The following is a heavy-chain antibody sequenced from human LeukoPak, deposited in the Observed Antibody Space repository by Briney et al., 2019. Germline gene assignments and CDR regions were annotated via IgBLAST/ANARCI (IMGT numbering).Heavy chain of an antibody. Sequence: ASVKVSCKASGYTFTSYGISCVRQAPGQGLQWMGRISAYTGNTNYPQNLPGRVTVTTDTSTSRAYMELRSPKSDDTAVYYCARARANSHYFDYWGQGTLVTVSS. CDR3: ARARANSHYFDY. D-gene: IGHD4-23*01. V-gene: IGHV1-18*01. J-gene: IGHJ4*02. CDR2: ISAYTGNT. CDR1: GYTFTSYG.